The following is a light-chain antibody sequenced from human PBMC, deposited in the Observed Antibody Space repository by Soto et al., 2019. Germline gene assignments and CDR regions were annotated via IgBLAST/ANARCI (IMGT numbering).Light chain of an antibody. CDR2: DAS. Sequence: STATRSASIGDRVTITGRASQSISSWLAWYQQKPGKAPKLLIYDASSLESGVPSRFSGSGSGTEFTLTISSLQPDDFATYYCQQYNSFSLTFGGGSIVDVK. CDR1: QSISSW. J-gene: IGKJ4*01. CDR3: QQYNSFSLT. V-gene: IGKV1-5*01.